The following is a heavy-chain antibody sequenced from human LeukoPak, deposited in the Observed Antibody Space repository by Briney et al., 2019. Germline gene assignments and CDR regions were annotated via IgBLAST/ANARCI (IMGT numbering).Heavy chain of an antibody. J-gene: IGHJ3*02. CDR2: IKSKTDGGTT. D-gene: IGHD3-22*01. V-gene: IGHV3-15*01. CDR1: GFTFSNAW. CDR3: WYDSRDYDAFDI. Sequence: GGSLRLSCAASGFTFSNAWMSWVRQAPGKGLEWVGRIKSKTDGGTTDYAAPVKGRFTISRDDSKNTLYLQMNSLKTEDTAVYYCWYDSRDYDAFDIWGQGTMVTVSS.